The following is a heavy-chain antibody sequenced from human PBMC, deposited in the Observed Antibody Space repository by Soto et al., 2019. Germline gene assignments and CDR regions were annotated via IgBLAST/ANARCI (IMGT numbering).Heavy chain of an antibody. CDR3: AREYYGLLTSYYSDY. J-gene: IGHJ4*02. CDR2: ISGDGVTT. CDR1: GFPFSSYW. D-gene: IGHD3-9*01. Sequence: DVQLVESGGDLVQRGGSLRLSCAASGFPFSSYWMPWVRHTPGKGLDWVARISGDGVTTYYADSVTGRFTVSRDNAKNTLSLQISGLRAEDTAVYYCAREYYGLLTSYYSDYWGQGTLVSVSS. V-gene: IGHV3-74*01.